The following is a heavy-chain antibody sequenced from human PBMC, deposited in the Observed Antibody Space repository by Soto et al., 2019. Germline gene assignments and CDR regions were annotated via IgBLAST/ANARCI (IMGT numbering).Heavy chain of an antibody. Sequence: QVQLVESGGGVVQPGRSLRLSCAASGFTFSSYGMHWVRQAPGKGLEWVAVIWYDGSNKYYADSVKGRFTISRDNSKNTLYLQMNSLRAEDTVVYYCARDPRRYSYGYWGYYYYGMDVWGQGTTVTVSS. CDR2: IWYDGSNK. CDR3: ARDPRRYSYGYWGYYYYGMDV. D-gene: IGHD5-18*01. V-gene: IGHV3-33*01. CDR1: GFTFSSYG. J-gene: IGHJ6*02.